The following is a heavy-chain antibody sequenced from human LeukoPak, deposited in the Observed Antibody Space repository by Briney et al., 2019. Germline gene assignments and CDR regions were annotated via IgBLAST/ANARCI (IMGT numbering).Heavy chain of an antibody. J-gene: IGHJ1*01. CDR2: IGTAGDT. CDR1: GFTFNSYA. CDR3: ARGVQGGSYFRN. D-gene: IGHD1-26*01. Sequence: PGGSLRLSCAASGFTFNSYAMYWVRQATGKGLEWVSAIGTAGDTYYPGSVKGRFTISRENAKNSLYLQMNSLRAGDTAVYYCARGVQGGSYFRNWGQGTLVTVSS. V-gene: IGHV3-13*01.